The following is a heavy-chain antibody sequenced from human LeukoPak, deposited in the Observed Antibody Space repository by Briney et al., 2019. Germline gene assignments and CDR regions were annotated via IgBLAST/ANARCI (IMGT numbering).Heavy chain of an antibody. CDR3: ARVGPTRSDFDY. D-gene: IGHD1-26*01. J-gene: IGHJ4*02. CDR2: IFSGGST. Sequence: GGSLRLSCAASGFIFSSNYMTWVRQAPGKGLEWVSVIFSGGSTYYADSVKGRVTISRDNSKNTLYLQMNNLRGEDTAVYYCARVGPTRSDFDYWGQGTLVTVAS. CDR1: GFIFSSNY. V-gene: IGHV3-53*01.